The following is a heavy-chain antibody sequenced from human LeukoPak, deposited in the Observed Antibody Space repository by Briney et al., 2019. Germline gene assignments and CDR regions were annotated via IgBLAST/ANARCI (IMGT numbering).Heavy chain of an antibody. V-gene: IGHV1-69*05. CDR3: ARRRPPGTTFQPFDY. Sequence: GSSVKVSCKASGGTFSSYAISWVRQAPGQGLEWMGGIIPIFGTANYAHKFQGRVTITTDESTSTAYMELSSLRSEDTAVYYCARRRPPGTTFQPFDYWGQGTLVTVSS. CDR2: IIPIFGTA. D-gene: IGHD1-7*01. J-gene: IGHJ4*02. CDR1: GGTFSSYA.